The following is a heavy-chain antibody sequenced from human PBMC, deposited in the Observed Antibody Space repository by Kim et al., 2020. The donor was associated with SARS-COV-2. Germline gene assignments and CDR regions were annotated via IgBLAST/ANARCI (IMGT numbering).Heavy chain of an antibody. V-gene: IGHV4-34*01. Sequence: SNPSLKSRVTISVDTSKNQFSLKLSSVTAADTAVYYCARGRWGVSYAFDIWGQGTMVTVSS. J-gene: IGHJ3*02. D-gene: IGHD3-16*01. CDR3: ARGRWGVSYAFDI.